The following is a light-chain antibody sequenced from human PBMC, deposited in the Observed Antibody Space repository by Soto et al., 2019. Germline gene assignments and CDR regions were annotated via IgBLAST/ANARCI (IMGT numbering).Light chain of an antibody. Sequence: DLQMTQSPSTLSASVGDRVTITCRASQSIGAWLAWYQQKPGKAPKLLIYRASSLESGVPSRFSGSRSGTEFTLTISSLQPADFATYYCQQYVTYSRFGPGTKVEIK. CDR2: RAS. J-gene: IGKJ1*01. V-gene: IGKV1-5*03. CDR3: QQYVTYSR. CDR1: QSIGAW.